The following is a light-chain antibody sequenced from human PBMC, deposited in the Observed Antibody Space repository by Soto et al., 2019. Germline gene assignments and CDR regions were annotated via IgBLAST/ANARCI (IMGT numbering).Light chain of an antibody. CDR3: QQYNNWPPGT. CDR1: QSVSSN. J-gene: IGKJ2*01. Sequence: EIVMTQSPATLSVSPGERATLSCRASQSVSSNLAWYQQKPRQAPRLLIYGASTRATGIPARFSGSGSGTEFTLTISSQQSEDFAVYYCQQYNNWPPGTFGQGTKLEIK. V-gene: IGKV3-15*01. CDR2: GAS.